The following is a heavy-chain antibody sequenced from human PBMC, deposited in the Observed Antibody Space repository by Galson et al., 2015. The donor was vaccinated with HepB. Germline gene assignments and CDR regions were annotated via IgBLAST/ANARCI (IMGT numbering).Heavy chain of an antibody. J-gene: IGHJ4*02. CDR1: GYNFSDYN. V-gene: IGHV1-69-2*01. Sequence: VKVSCKVSGYNFSDYNMHWVRQAPGKGLEWMGLVDLEDGEIKYAENLQGRITLTADTSTDTAYMELSGLRSEDTAVYFCATGLVRITFPFDYWGQGTLVSVSS. CDR3: ATGLVRITFPFDY. D-gene: IGHD2/OR15-2a*01. CDR2: VDLEDGEI.